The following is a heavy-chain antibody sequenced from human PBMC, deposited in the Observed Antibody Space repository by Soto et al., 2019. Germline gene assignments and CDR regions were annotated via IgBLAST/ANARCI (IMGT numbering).Heavy chain of an antibody. D-gene: IGHD2-8*01. Sequence: SVKVSCKASGGTFSSYAISWVRQAPGQGLEWMGGIIPIFGTANYAQKFQGRVTITADESTSTAYMELSSLRSEDTAVYYCARVATPYCTNGVCYAYYYGMDVWGQGTTVTVSS. J-gene: IGHJ6*02. CDR2: IIPIFGTA. CDR1: GGTFSSYA. CDR3: ARVATPYCTNGVCYAYYYGMDV. V-gene: IGHV1-69*13.